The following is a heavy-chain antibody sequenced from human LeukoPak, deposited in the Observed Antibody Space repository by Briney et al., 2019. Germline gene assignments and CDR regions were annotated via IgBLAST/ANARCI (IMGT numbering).Heavy chain of an antibody. Sequence: PGGSLRLSCAASGFTFSSYSMNWVRQAPGKGLEWVSSISSRSGDIYYADSVKGRFTISRDNAKNSLYLQMNSLRAEDTAIYYCAKTSRANSGYDSPFHYWGQGTLVTVSS. CDR1: GFTFSSYS. V-gene: IGHV3-21*04. CDR2: ISSRSGDI. J-gene: IGHJ4*02. D-gene: IGHD5-12*01. CDR3: AKTSRANSGYDSPFHY.